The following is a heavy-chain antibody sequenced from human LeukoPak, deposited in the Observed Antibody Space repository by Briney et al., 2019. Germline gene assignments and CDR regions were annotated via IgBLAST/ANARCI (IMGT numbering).Heavy chain of an antibody. CDR3: ARVKYQLLPYYYYYMDV. Sequence: SETLSLTCAVYGGSFSGYYWSWIRQPPGKGLEWIGEINHSGSTNYNPSLKSRVTISVDTSKNQFSLELSSVTAADTAVYYCARVKYQLLPYYYYYMDVWGKGTTVTVSS. CDR2: INHSGST. V-gene: IGHV4-34*01. D-gene: IGHD2-2*01. J-gene: IGHJ6*03. CDR1: GGSFSGYY.